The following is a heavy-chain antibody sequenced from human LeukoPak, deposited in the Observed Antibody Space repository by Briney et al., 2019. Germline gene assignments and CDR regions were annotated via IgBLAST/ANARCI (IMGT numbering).Heavy chain of an antibody. CDR1: GFTFSSYW. D-gene: IGHD5-18*01. CDR2: IKQDGSEK. J-gene: IGHJ2*01. Sequence: GSLRLSCAASGFTFSSYWMSWVRQAPGKGLEWVANIKQDGSEKYYVDSVKGRFTISRDNAKNSLYLQMNSLRAEDTALYYCARGYSYGRNWYFDLWGRGTLVTVSS. V-gene: IGHV3-7*03. CDR3: ARGYSYGRNWYFDL.